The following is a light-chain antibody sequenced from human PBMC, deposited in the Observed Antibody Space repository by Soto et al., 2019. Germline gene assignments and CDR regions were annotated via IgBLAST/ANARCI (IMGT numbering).Light chain of an antibody. CDR1: QSVSSY. J-gene: IGKJ1*01. CDR3: QQRSNWPPGGT. Sequence: EIVLTQSPATLSLSPGERATLSCRASQSVSSYLAWYQQKPGQAPRLLIYDASNRATGIPARFSGSGSGTDFTLTISSLEPEDFAVYYCQQRSNWPPGGTFGPRTKVEIK. V-gene: IGKV3-11*01. CDR2: DAS.